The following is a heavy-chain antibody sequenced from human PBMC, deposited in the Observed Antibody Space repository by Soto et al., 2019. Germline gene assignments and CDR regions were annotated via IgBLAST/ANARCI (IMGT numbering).Heavy chain of an antibody. CDR2: ISAYNGNT. J-gene: IGHJ5*02. CDR3: ARAVVTMVRGVSSNWFDP. D-gene: IGHD3-10*01. Sequence: QVQLVQSGAEVKKPGASVKVSCKASGYTFTSYGISWVRQAPGQGLEWMGWISAYNGNTNYAQKLQGRVTMTTDTSTSTAYMELRSLGSDDTAVYYCARAVVTMVRGVSSNWFDPWGQGTLVTVSS. V-gene: IGHV1-18*01. CDR1: GYTFTSYG.